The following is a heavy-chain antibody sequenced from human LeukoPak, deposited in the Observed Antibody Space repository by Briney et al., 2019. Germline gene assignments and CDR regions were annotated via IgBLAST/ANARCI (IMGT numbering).Heavy chain of an antibody. CDR2: IRYDGSNK. V-gene: IGHV3-30*02. CDR3: ANTKGRYFDWLLLPNWFDL. J-gene: IGHJ5*02. D-gene: IGHD3-9*01. CDR1: GFTFSSYG. Sequence: GGSLRLSWAASGFTFSSYGMHWVRQAPGKGLEWVAFIRYDGSNKYYADSVKGRFTISRDNSKNTLYLQMNSLRAEDTAVYYCANTKGRYFDWLLLPNWFDLWGQGTLVTVSS.